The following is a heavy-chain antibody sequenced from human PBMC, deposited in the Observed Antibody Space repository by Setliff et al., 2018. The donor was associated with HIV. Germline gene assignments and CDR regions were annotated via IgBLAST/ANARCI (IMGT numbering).Heavy chain of an antibody. CDR3: VKDDKYRGTLGY. Sequence: PGGSLRLSCATSGFTFTAYAIHWVRQAPGKGLEWVGVIWYDGVSEYYAKSLKGRFNISRDNSKGTAYLQMNNVRVDDTAVYYCVKDDKYRGTLGYWGQGTLVTVSS. D-gene: IGHD1-26*01. CDR2: IWYDGVSE. J-gene: IGHJ4*02. V-gene: IGHV3-33*03. CDR1: GFTFTAYA.